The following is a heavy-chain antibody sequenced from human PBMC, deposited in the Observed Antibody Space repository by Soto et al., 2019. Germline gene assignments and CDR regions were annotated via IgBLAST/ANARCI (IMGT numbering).Heavy chain of an antibody. J-gene: IGHJ4*02. CDR3: ARDRLVLAYHDSSGALDY. CDR2: ISSSGSTI. D-gene: IGHD3-22*01. CDR1: GFTFSSYE. V-gene: IGHV3-48*03. Sequence: GGSLSLSCAASGFTFSSYEMNWVRQAPGKGLEWVSYISSSGSTIYYADSVKGRFTISRDNAKNSLYLQMNSLRAEDTAVYYCARDRLVLAYHDSSGALDYWGQGTLVTVSS.